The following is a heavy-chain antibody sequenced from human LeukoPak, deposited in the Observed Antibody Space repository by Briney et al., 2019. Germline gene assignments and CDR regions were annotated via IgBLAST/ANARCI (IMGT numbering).Heavy chain of an antibody. CDR1: GFTFSSHT. D-gene: IGHD6-19*01. J-gene: IGHJ4*02. CDR2: IRGNGDVI. Sequence: PGGSLRLSCSASGFTFSSHTMHWVRQAPGKGLEYVSSIRGNGDVIYYADSVKGRFTISRDNAKNSLYLQMNSLRAEDTAVYYCARDGGYSSGWYGPFDYWGQGTLVTVSS. V-gene: IGHV3-64*04. CDR3: ARDGGYSSGWYGPFDY.